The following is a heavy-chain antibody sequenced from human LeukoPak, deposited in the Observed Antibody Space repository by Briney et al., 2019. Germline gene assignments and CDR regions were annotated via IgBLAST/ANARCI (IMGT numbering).Heavy chain of an antibody. V-gene: IGHV1-18*01. J-gene: IGHJ5*02. CDR3: ARRDDYGDLNWFDP. CDR1: GYTFTSYG. CDR2: ISAYNGNT. Sequence: GASVKVSFKASGYTFTSYGISWVRQAPGQGLEWMGWISAYNGNTNYAQKLQGRVTMTTDTSTSTAYMELRSLRSDDTAVYYCARRDDYGDLNWFDPWGQGTLVTVSS. D-gene: IGHD4-17*01.